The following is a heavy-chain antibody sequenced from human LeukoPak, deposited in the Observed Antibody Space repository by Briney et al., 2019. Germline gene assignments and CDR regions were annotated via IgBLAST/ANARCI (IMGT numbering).Heavy chain of an antibody. V-gene: IGHV4-4*02. Sequence: SGTLSLTCAVSGGSISSSNWWSWVRQPPGKGLEWIGEIYHSGSTNYNPSLKSRVTISVDTSKNQFSLKLSSVTAADTAVYYCARAKYGDYSAFDYWGQGTLVTVSS. D-gene: IGHD4-17*01. CDR2: IYHSGST. J-gene: IGHJ4*02. CDR1: GGSISSSNW. CDR3: ARAKYGDYSAFDY.